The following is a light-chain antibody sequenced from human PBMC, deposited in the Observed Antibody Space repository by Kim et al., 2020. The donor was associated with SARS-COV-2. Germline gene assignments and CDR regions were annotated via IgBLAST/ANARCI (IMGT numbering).Light chain of an antibody. CDR2: GKN. Sequence: LGQTVRITCQGESLRSYYASWYQQKPGQAPVLVIYGKNNRPSGIPDRFSGSSSGNTASLTITGAQAEDEADYYCNSRDSSGNHVVFGGGTQLTVL. V-gene: IGLV3-19*01. J-gene: IGLJ2*01. CDR3: NSRDSSGNHVV. CDR1: SLRSYY.